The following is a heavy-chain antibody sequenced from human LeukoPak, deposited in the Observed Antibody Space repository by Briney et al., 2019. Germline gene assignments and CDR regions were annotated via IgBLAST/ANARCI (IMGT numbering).Heavy chain of an antibody. J-gene: IGHJ4*02. CDR3: ARRAGAYSQPYDY. D-gene: IGHD4/OR15-4a*01. V-gene: IGHV3-30*02. CDR2: IRYDGSTK. CDR1: GFTFSSYG. Sequence: GGSLRLSCAASGFTFSSYGMHWVRQAPGKGLEWVAFIRYDGSTKYYADSVKGRFTISRDNSKNTLYLQMNSLRAEDTAVYYCARRAGAYSQPYDYWGQGTLVTVSS.